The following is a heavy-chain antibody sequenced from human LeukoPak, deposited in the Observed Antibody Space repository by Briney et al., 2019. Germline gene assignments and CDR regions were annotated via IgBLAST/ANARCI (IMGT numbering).Heavy chain of an antibody. CDR2: ISGSGGST. J-gene: IGHJ4*02. CDR3: ASGSSGWYYFDY. Sequence: GGSLRLSCAASGFTFSSYGMSWVRQAPGKGLEWVSAISGSGGSTYCADSVKGRFTISRDNSKNTLYLQMNSLRAEDTAVYYCASGSSGWYYFDYWGQGTLVTVSS. V-gene: IGHV3-23*01. D-gene: IGHD6-19*01. CDR1: GFTFSSYG.